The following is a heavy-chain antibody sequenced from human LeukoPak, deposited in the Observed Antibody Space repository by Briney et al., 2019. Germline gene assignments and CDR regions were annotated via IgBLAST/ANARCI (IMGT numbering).Heavy chain of an antibody. CDR3: AKDMFSSSWYGGWFDP. J-gene: IGHJ5*02. Sequence: SGGSLRLSCAASGFTFDDYAMHWVRQAPGKGLEWVSSISWNSGSIGYADSVKGRFTISRDNAKNSLYLQMNSLRAEDTALYYCAKDMFSSSWYGGWFDPWGQGTLVTVSS. V-gene: IGHV3-9*01. CDR1: GFTFDDYA. CDR2: ISWNSGSI. D-gene: IGHD6-13*01.